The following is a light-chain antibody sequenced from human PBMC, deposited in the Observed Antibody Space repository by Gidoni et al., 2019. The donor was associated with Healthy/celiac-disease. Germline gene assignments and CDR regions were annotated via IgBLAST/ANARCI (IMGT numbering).Light chain of an antibody. CDR1: QSVSSY. V-gene: IGKV3-11*01. CDR3: QQRSNWPPDT. J-gene: IGKJ2*01. CDR2: EAS. Sequence: IVLTQSPATLSLSPGERATLSCRASQSVSSYLAWYQQKPGQAPRLLIYEASNRATGIPARVSDSGSGTDFTHTISSIEPEDFAVYYCQQRSNWPPDTFGQGTKLEIK.